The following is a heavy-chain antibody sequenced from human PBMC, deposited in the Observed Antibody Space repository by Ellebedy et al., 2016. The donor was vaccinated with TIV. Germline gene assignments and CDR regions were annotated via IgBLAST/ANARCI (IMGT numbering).Heavy chain of an antibody. J-gene: IGHJ4*02. CDR1: GFTLSNYA. D-gene: IGHD6-13*01. CDR3: AKGAISASGNY. Sequence: GESLKISCAASGFTLSNYAMNWVRQAPGKGLEWVSAISGSGGSTYYADSVKGRFTISRDNSKNTLYLQMNSLRAEDTAVYYCAKGAISASGNYWGQGTLVTVSS. CDR2: ISGSGGST. V-gene: IGHV3-23*01.